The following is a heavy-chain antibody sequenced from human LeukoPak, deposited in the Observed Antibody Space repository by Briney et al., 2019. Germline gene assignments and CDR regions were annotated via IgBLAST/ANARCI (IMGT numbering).Heavy chain of an antibody. CDR3: ARGPYSSGWYGLDY. V-gene: IGHV1-46*01. J-gene: IGHJ4*02. Sequence: GASVTVSFKASGYTFTYYYIYWVRQAPGQGLEWMGLINPSGGSTRYAQNVQGRVTMTRDTSTSTVSMELSSLRSEDTAMYYCARGPYSSGWYGLDYWGQGTLVTVSS. D-gene: IGHD6-19*01. CDR1: GYTFTYYY. CDR2: INPSGGST.